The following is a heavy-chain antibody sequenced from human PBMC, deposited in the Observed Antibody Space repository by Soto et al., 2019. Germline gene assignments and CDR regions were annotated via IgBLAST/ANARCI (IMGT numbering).Heavy chain of an antibody. D-gene: IGHD1-1*01. CDR1: GGSISSDGFY. V-gene: IGHV4-31*03. Sequence: QVQLQESGPGLVKPSQTLSLTYTVSGGSISSDGFYWGWIRQYPGKGLEWIGYTSYSGNTFYNPSLKSRLAMTVDTSKNQFFLNLYPVTAADTAVYYCARDNGGTYFDLWGQGTLVTVSS. CDR3: ARDNGGTYFDL. J-gene: IGHJ4*02. CDR2: TSYSGNT.